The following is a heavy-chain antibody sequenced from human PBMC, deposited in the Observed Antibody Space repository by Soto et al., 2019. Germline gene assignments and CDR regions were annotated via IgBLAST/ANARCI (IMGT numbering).Heavy chain of an antibody. V-gene: IGHV4-59*12. CDR1: NGSLNFYY. J-gene: IGHJ4*02. CDR2: IYYRGTT. CDR3: AKFSGLARPGRAVAGTNDDY. D-gene: IGHD6-19*01. Sequence: KPSETLSLTCNVSNGSLNFYYWSWIRQPPGKELEWIGNIYYRGTTNYNPSLQGRVTMSIDTSKNQFSLMLTSVTAADTAVYYCAKFSGLARPGRAVAGTNDDYWGQGTLVTVSS.